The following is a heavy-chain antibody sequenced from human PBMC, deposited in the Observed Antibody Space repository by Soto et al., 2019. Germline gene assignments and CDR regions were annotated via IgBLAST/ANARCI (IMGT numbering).Heavy chain of an antibody. CDR3: ARGRKSYGSGSRNWFDP. CDR2: IYYSGST. CDR1: GGSISSGGYY. D-gene: IGHD3-10*01. J-gene: IGHJ5*02. Sequence: PSETLSLTCTVSGGSISSGGYYWSWIRQHPGKGLEWIGYIYYSGSTYYNKSLKSRVTISVDTSKNQFSLKLSSVTAADTAVYFCARGRKSYGSGSRNWFDPWGQGTLVTVSS. V-gene: IGHV4-31*03.